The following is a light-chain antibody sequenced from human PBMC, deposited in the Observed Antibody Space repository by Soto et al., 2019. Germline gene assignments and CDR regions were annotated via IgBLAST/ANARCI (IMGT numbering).Light chain of an antibody. J-gene: IGKJ4*01. CDR3: QQTDSNLALT. CDR1: RYISSY. Sequence: IQVTQSTSSLSESVGEGVSITFRESRYISSYLNWYQQKPGKAPKVLIYAASTLQSGVPSTFSGSGSAPDFTLTIRHLQPADFATYHCQQTDSNLALTFGGGTKVDIK. V-gene: IGKV1-39*01. CDR2: AAS.